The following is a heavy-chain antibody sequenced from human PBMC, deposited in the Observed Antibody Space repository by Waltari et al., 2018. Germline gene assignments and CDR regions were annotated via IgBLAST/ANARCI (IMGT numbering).Heavy chain of an antibody. Sequence: QVQLQESGPGLVKPSETLSLTCAVSGYSISSGYYWGWIRQPPGKGLEWIGSIYHSGSTYYNPSLKSRVTISVDTSKNQFSLKLSSVTAADTAMYYCARNVARLGLRKYGSGAPYYFDYWGQGTLVTVSS. CDR2: IYHSGST. CDR1: GYSISSGYY. D-gene: IGHD3-10*01. J-gene: IGHJ4*02. V-gene: IGHV4-38-2*01. CDR3: ARNVARLGLRKYGSGAPYYFDY.